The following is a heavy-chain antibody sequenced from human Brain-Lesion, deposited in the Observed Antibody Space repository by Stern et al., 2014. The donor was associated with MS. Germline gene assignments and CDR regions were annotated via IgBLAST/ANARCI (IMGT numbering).Heavy chain of an antibody. Sequence: VHLVESGGGLVQPGGSLRLSCAASGFTFSSYSMNWVRQAPGKGLDWVSYITSSSNTIYYADSVKGRFTISRDNAKNSLYLQMNSLRDEDTAVYYCARETSSLWFGELPADYWGQGTLVTVSS. CDR3: ARETSSLWFGELPADY. D-gene: IGHD3-10*01. CDR2: ITSSSNTI. J-gene: IGHJ4*02. V-gene: IGHV3-48*02. CDR1: GFTFSSYS.